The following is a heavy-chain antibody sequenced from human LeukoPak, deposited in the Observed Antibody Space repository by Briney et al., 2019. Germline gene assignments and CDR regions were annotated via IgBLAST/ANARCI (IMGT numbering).Heavy chain of an antibody. CDR2: IYYSGST. D-gene: IGHD3-9*01. CDR1: GRSISSSIYY. V-gene: IGHV4-39*01. CDR3: ARRPGVLTGYLVAFDI. Sequence: SETLSLTCTVSGRSISSSIYYWGWIRQPPGKGLEWIGSIYYSGSTYYNPSLKSRVTISVDTSKNQFSLKLSSVTAADTAVYYCARRPGVLTGYLVAFDIWGQGTMVTVSS. J-gene: IGHJ3*02.